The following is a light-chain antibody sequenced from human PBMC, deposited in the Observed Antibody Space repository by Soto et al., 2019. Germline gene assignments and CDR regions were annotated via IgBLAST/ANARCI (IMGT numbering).Light chain of an antibody. CDR2: CAS. V-gene: IGKV3-15*01. J-gene: IGKJ1*01. Sequence: EIVMTQSPATLSVSPGERATLSCRASQSVSSNLAWYQQKPGQAPRLLIYCASTRATGIAARFSGSGSGTEFTLTISSLQSEDFAVYFCQQYNNWTPWTFGQGTKVEIK. CDR3: QQYNNWTPWT. CDR1: QSVSSN.